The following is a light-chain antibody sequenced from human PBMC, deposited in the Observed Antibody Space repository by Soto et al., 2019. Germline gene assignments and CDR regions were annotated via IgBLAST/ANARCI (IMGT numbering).Light chain of an antibody. CDR3: QQPQT. CDR2: DAS. V-gene: IGKV3-11*01. Sequence: EIVLTQSPATLSLSPGARAPLSCRASQSVSSYLAWYQQKPGQAPRLLIYDASNRATGIPARFSGSGSGTDFTLTISSLEPEDFAVYYCQQPQTFGQGTKVDIK. J-gene: IGKJ1*01. CDR1: QSVSSY.